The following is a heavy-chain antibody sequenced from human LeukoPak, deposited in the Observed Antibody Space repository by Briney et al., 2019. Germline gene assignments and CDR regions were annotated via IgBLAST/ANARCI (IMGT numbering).Heavy chain of an antibody. CDR1: GDSISSYY. V-gene: IGHV4-59*01. J-gene: IGHJ3*02. CDR3: ARYCSTSGTKAFGI. Sequence: SETLSLTCTVSGDSISSYYWSWIRQPPGKGLEWIGYIYYTGITKYNPSLKSRVTMSVDTSKNQFSLKLTSVPAADTAVYYCARYCSTSGTKAFGIWGQGTMVTVSS. CDR2: IYYTGIT. D-gene: IGHD3-10*01.